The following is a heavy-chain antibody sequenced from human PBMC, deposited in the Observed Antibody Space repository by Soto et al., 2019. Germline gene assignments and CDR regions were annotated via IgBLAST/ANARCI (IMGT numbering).Heavy chain of an antibody. V-gene: IGHV4-39*01. CDR1: GGSISSSSYY. CDR3: ASHDSYSYGLGNNEFSYYYGMDV. Sequence: QLQLQESGPGLVKPSETLSLTCTVSGGSISSSSYYWGWIRQPPGKGLEWIGSIYYRGSTYYNPSLKSRVTISVDTSKNQFSLKRSSVTAADTAVYYCASHDSYSYGLGNNEFSYYYGMDVWGQGTTVTVSS. D-gene: IGHD5-18*01. CDR2: IYYRGST. J-gene: IGHJ6*02.